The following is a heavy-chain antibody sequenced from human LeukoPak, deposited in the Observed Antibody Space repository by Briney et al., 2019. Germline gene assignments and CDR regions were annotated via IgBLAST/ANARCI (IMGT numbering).Heavy chain of an antibody. CDR3: ATLKAAAGTGRFDP. D-gene: IGHD6-13*01. J-gene: IGHJ5*02. CDR2: INPNSGGT. V-gene: IGHV1-2*02. CDR1: GYTFTGYY. Sequence: ASVKVSCKASGYTFTGYYMHWVRQAPGQGLEWMGWINPNSGGTNYAQKFQGRVTMTRDTSISTAYMELSRLRSDDTAVYYCATLKAAAGTGRFDPWGQGTLVTVSS.